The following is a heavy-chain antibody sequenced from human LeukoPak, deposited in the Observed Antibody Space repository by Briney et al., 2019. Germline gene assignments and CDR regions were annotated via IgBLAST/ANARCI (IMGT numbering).Heavy chain of an antibody. J-gene: IGHJ4*02. D-gene: IGHD1-1*01. CDR2: INHSGST. CDR3: TITTGTTLGLMDY. V-gene: IGHV4-34*01. CDR1: GGSFSGYY. Sequence: SETLPPTCAVYGGSFSGYYWRWIRQPPGKGLEWIGEINHSGSTNYNPSLKSRVTISVDTSKNQLSLKMSSVTAADTAVYYCTITTGTTLGLMDYWGQGTLVTVSS.